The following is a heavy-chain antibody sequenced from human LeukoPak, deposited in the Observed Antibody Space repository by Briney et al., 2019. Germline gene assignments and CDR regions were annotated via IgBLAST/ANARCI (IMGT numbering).Heavy chain of an antibody. CDR2: IRYDGSNK. V-gene: IGHV3-30*02. CDR3: ARDRLLNCRGDCYIFDY. CDR1: GFTFSSYG. Sequence: GGSLRLSCAASGFTFSSYGMSWVRQAPGKGLEWVAFIRYDGSNKYYADSVKGRFTISRDNSKNTLYLQMNSLRAEDTALYYCARDRLLNCRGDCYIFDYWGQGTLVTVSS. D-gene: IGHD2-21*01. J-gene: IGHJ4*02.